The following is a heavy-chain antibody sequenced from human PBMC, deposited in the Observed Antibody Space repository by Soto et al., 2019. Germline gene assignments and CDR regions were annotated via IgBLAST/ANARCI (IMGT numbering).Heavy chain of an antibody. D-gene: IGHD3-22*01. Sequence: GGSLRLSCAASGFTFSSYDMHWVRQATGKGLEWVSAIGTAGDTYYPGSVKGRFTISRENAKNSLYLQMNSLRAEDTAVYYCARGTYYYDSSGYYNAFDIWGQGTMVTVSS. CDR2: IGTAGDT. V-gene: IGHV3-13*01. J-gene: IGHJ3*02. CDR1: GFTFSSYD. CDR3: ARGTYYYDSSGYYNAFDI.